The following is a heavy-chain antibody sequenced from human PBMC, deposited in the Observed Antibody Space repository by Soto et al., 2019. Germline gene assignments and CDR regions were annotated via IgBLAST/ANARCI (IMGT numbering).Heavy chain of an antibody. Sequence: GESLKICCKGFGYSFIHYWIGCVRQTPWTGLEWMGLIYPSDSDVRYSPSFQGQVTISADKSINTAYLQWSSLKASDSAMYYCARPRHYSTSLSFLYWGQGTQVTVSS. D-gene: IGHD6-6*01. CDR2: IYPSDSDV. CDR3: ARPRHYSTSLSFLY. J-gene: IGHJ4*02. CDR1: GYSFIHYW. V-gene: IGHV5-51*01.